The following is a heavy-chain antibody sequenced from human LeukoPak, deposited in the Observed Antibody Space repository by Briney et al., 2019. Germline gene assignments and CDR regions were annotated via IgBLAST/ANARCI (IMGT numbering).Heavy chain of an antibody. D-gene: IGHD1-1*01. CDR2: IVHSGNT. CDR3: ARFGSSTWYKGAFDI. Sequence: SETLSLTCAVYGGSFSGYYWSWIRQPPGRGLEWIGEIVHSGNTKYNPSLKSRVTISVDTSKNQFSLNLTSVTAADTAVYYCARFGSSTWYKGAFDIWGQGTMVTVAS. J-gene: IGHJ3*02. V-gene: IGHV4-34*12. CDR1: GGSFSGYY.